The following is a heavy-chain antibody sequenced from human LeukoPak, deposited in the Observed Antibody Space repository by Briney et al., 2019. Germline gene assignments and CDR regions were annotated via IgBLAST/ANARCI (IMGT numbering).Heavy chain of an antibody. CDR3: ARDPAGSSSEARYYFDY. Sequence: ASVKVSCKASGYTFTSYDINWVRQATGQGLEWMGIINPSGGSTSYAQKFQGRVTMTRDTSTSTVYMELSSLRSEDTAVYYCARDPAGSSSEARYYFDYWGQGTLVTVSS. CDR1: GYTFTSYD. V-gene: IGHV1-46*01. D-gene: IGHD6-6*01. J-gene: IGHJ4*02. CDR2: INPSGGST.